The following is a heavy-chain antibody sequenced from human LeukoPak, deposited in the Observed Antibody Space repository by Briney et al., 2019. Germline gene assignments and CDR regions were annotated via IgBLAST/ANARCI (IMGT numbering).Heavy chain of an antibody. CDR1: GFTFSSYA. CDR2: ISGSGGST. Sequence: PGGSLRLSCAASGFTFSSYAMSWVRQAPGKGLEWVSAISGSGGSTYYADSVKGRFTISRDNSKNTLYLQMNSLRAEDTAVYYCAKPGSGGRPYYYYYMDVWGKGTTVTVSS. J-gene: IGHJ6*03. D-gene: IGHD2-15*01. V-gene: IGHV3-23*01. CDR3: AKPGSGGRPYYYYYMDV.